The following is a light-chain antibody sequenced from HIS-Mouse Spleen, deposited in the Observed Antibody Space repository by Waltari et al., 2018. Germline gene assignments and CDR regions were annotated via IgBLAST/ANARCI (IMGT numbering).Light chain of an antibody. CDR2: DVS. V-gene: IGLV2-14*03. CDR1: SSDVGGYHS. J-gene: IGLJ3*02. Sequence: QSALTQPASVSGSPGQSITISCTGTSSDVGGYHSVAWYQQHPGKAPKLMIYDVSNRPSGVSNRFSGSKSGNTASLTISGLQAEDEADYYCSSYTSSSTRVFGGGTKLTVL. CDR3: SSYTSSSTRV.